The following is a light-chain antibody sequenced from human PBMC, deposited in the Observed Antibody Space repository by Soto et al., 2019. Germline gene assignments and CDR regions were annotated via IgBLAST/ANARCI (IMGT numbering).Light chain of an antibody. Sequence: EMVMTPSPAILSVSPGESATLSCRASQSVNSNYLAWYQQHPGQPPRLLIYGISTRATGIPARFSGSGSGTEFTLTISSLQSEDFAIYYCQQYDGWPRTFGQGTKVDIK. V-gene: IGKV3-15*01. CDR3: QQYDGWPRT. CDR2: GIS. J-gene: IGKJ1*01. CDR1: QSVNSN.